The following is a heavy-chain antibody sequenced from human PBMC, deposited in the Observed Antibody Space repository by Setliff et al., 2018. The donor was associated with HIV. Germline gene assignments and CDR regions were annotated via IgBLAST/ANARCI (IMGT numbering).Heavy chain of an antibody. CDR3: AREIRTVYTGGHYFYGIDV. CDR2: IGTGGDT. J-gene: IGHJ6*02. CDR1: GFTFSDYD. Sequence: GGSLRLSCEASGFTFSDYDFHWVRQAAGKGLEWVSAIGTGGDTYYVDSVKGRFTISRENARNSLYLQMNSLRVGDTAVYYCAREIRTVYTGGHYFYGIDVWGQGTAVPSP. D-gene: IGHD3-16*01. V-gene: IGHV3-13*01.